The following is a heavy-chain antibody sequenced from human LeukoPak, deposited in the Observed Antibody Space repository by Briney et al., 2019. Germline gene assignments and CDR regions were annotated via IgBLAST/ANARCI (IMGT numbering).Heavy chain of an antibody. D-gene: IGHD3-3*01. CDR2: ISSSSSTI. CDR3: ARDIGAQLVEAGLLEWLQGWFDP. J-gene: IGHJ5*02. Sequence: PGGSLRLSCAASGSTFSSYWMNWVRQAPGKGLEWVSYISSSSSTIYYADSVKGRFTISRDNAKNSLYLQMNSLRAEDTAVYYCARDIGAQLVEAGLLEWLQGWFDPWGQGTLVTVSS. CDR1: GSTFSSYW. V-gene: IGHV3-48*01.